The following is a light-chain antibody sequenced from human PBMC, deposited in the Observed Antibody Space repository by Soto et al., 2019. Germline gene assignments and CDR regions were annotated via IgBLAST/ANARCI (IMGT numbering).Light chain of an antibody. J-gene: IGLJ1*01. CDR2: ENN. CDR3: GTWDSSLSAGDV. Sequence: QAVLTQPPSVSAAPGQKVTISCSGSSSNIGNNYVSWYQQLPETAPKLLIYENNKRPSGIPDRFSGSKSGTSATLGITGLQTGDEADYYCGTWDSSLSAGDVFGTGTKLTVL. V-gene: IGLV1-51*02. CDR1: SSNIGNNY.